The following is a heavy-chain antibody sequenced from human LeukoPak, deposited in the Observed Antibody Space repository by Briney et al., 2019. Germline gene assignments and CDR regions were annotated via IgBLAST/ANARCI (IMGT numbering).Heavy chain of an antibody. J-gene: IGHJ4*02. CDR1: GFTFSSYW. Sequence: GGSLRLSCAASGFTFSSYWMHWVRQAPGKGLVWVSRMNSDGSSTLYADSVKGRFTISRGNAKNTLYLQMNSLRAEDTAVYYCARRSAAGGFYDYWGQGTLVTVSS. CDR3: ARRSAAGGFYDY. D-gene: IGHD6-13*01. CDR2: MNSDGSST. V-gene: IGHV3-74*03.